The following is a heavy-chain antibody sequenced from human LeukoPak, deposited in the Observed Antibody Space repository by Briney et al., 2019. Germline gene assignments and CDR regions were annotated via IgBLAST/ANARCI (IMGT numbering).Heavy chain of an antibody. D-gene: IGHD2-21*01. J-gene: IGHJ5*02. Sequence: VSGPVLVKPTETLTLTCTVSGFSLTNGRMGVSWIRQPPGKALEWLAHSSSNDEKSYSTSLKSRLTISRDTSKSQVTLTMTNLDPVDTATYYCARVQRDDCYEVPNWFDTWGQGTLVTVSS. CDR2: SSSNDEK. CDR1: GFSLTNGRMG. CDR3: ARVQRDDCYEVPNWFDT. V-gene: IGHV2-26*01.